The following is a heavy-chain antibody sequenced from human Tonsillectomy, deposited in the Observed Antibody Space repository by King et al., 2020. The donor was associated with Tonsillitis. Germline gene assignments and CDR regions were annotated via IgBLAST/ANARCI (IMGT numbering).Heavy chain of an antibody. CDR2: IISGSTFI. CDR1: GFSFSTYS. V-gene: IGHV3-48*01. CDR3: ARDIEYYYGSRSYLPPDY. Sequence: VQLVESGGGLVQPGGSLRLSCAASGFSFSTYSMNWGRQAPWKALEWVVYIISGSTFIYYADFVKGRFTISRDNTKNSLYLQMNSLRAEDTAMYFCARDIEYYYGSRSYLPPDYWGQGTLVTVSS. J-gene: IGHJ4*02. D-gene: IGHD3-10*01.